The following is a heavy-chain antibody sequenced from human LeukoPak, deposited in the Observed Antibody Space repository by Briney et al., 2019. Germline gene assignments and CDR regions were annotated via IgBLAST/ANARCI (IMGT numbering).Heavy chain of an antibody. J-gene: IGHJ5*02. CDR2: IYHSGST. Sequence: KPSETLSLTCTVSVYSISSGYFWGWIRQPPGKGLKWIGSIYHSGSTYYSSSLKSRVTISVDTSKNQFSLKLNSVTAADTAVYYCARGIAVAGLNWFDPWGQGTLVTVSS. V-gene: IGHV4-38-2*02. CDR3: ARGIAVAGLNWFDP. CDR1: VYSISSGYF. D-gene: IGHD6-19*01.